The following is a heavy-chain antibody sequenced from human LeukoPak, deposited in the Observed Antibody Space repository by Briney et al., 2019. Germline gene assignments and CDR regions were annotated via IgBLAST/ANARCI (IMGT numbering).Heavy chain of an antibody. D-gene: IGHD2-2*01. CDR3: ARALRYCSSTSCYGDY. J-gene: IGHJ4*02. CDR1: GYTFTSYG. V-gene: IGHV1-18*01. CDR2: ISAYNGNT. Sequence: GASVKVPCKASGYTFTSYGISWVRQAPGQGLEWMGWISAYNGNTNYAQKLQGRVTMTTDTSTSTAYMELRSLRSDDTAVYYCARALRYCSSTSCYGDYWGQGTLVTVSS.